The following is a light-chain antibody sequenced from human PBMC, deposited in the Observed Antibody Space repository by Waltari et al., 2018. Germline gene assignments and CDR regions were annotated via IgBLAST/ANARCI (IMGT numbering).Light chain of an antibody. Sequence: QSALTQPRSVSGSPGQSVTISCTGTSSDVGDFKYVSWYQQHPGRAPKLMIYDVSKRPSGVPDRFSGSKSDNTASLTISGLQAEDEADYYGCSYAATYTLLFGGGTKLTVL. V-gene: IGLV2-11*01. J-gene: IGLJ3*02. CDR2: DVS. CDR3: CSYAATYTLL. CDR1: SSDVGDFKY.